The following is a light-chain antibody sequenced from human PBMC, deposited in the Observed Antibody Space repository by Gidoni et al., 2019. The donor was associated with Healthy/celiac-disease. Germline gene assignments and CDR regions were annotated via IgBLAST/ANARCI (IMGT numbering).Light chain of an antibody. V-gene: IGLV1-47*02. Sequence: QSVLTQPPSASGTPGQRVTISCSGSSSNIGSNYVYWYQQLPGTAPKLLTSSNNQRPSGVPDRFSGSKSGTSASLAISGLRSEDEADYYCAAWDDSLSGPVFGGGTKLTVL. CDR3: AAWDDSLSGPV. CDR2: SNN. J-gene: IGLJ3*02. CDR1: SSNIGSNY.